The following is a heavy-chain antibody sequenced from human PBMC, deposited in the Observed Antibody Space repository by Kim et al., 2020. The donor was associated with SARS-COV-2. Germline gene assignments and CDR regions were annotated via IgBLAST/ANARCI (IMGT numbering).Heavy chain of an antibody. V-gene: IGHV1-46*01. CDR3: ARFGMVRGVTLDY. D-gene: IGHD3-10*01. Sequence: GQKFQGRGTMTRDTATSTVYMELSSLRSEDTAVYYCARFGMVRGVTLDYWGQGTLVTVSS. J-gene: IGHJ4*02.